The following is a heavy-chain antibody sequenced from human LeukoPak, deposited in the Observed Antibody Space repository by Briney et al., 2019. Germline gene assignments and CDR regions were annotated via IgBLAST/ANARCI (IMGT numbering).Heavy chain of an antibody. CDR1: GYTFTSYG. V-gene: IGHV1-18*01. CDR3: ARGGRRWLQSYYFDY. CDR2: ISAYNGNT. Sequence: ASVKVSCKASGYTFTSYGISWVRQAPGQGLEWMGWISAYNGNTNYAQKLQGRVAMTTDTSTSTAYMELRSLRSDDTAVYYCARGGRRWLQSYYFDYWGQGTLVTVSS. D-gene: IGHD5-24*01. J-gene: IGHJ4*02.